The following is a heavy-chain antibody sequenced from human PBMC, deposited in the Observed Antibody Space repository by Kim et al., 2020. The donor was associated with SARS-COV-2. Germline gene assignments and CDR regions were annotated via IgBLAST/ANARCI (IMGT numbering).Heavy chain of an antibody. CDR1: GGTITSNDFY. CDR2: IYYTGGT. J-gene: IGHJ3*02. D-gene: IGHD1-1*01. V-gene: IGHV4-31*11. CDR3: ARDEAGLDAFDI. Sequence: SETLSLTCAVSGGTITSNDFYWSWIRQHPGRGLEWIGYIYYTGGTYYNPSLKSRVAISVDTSKNEFSLKLSSVTAADTAVYFCARDEAGLDAFDIWGQGTMVTVSS.